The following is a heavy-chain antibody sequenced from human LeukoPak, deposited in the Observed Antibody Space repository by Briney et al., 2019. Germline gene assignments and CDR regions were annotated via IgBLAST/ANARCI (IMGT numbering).Heavy chain of an antibody. CDR2: INHSGST. V-gene: IGHV4-34*01. D-gene: IGHD6-19*01. CDR1: GGSFSGYY. J-gene: IGHJ4*02. CDR3: AKDGAGSGWTFDY. Sequence: SETLSLTCAVYGGSFSGYYWSWIRQPPGKGLEWIGEINHSGSTNYNPSLKSRVTISVDTSKNQFSLKLSSVTAADTAVYYCAKDGAGSGWTFDYWGQGALVTVSS.